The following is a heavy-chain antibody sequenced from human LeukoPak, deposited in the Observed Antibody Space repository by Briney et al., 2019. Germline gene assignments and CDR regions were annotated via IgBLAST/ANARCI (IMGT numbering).Heavy chain of an antibody. J-gene: IGHJ4*02. D-gene: IGHD6-13*01. CDR3: VREDQVTAAGLFDN. CDR1: GYSFINFY. V-gene: IGHV1-46*01. Sequence: GASVKVSCKASGYSFINFYINWVRQAPGQGLEWMGVINPSADSTSYSQKFQGRVTATRDMSTSTVYMDLSSLRSDDTAVYYCVREDQVTAAGLFDNWGQGTLVTVSS. CDR2: INPSADST.